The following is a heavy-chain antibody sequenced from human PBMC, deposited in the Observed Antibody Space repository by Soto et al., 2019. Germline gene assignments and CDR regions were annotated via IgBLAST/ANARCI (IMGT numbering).Heavy chain of an antibody. Sequence: PGESLKISCKGSGYSFTSYWIGWVRQMPGKGLELMGIIYPGDSDTRYSASFQGQVTISADKPISTAYLQWSSLKASDTAMYYCARSIAVVGGGYAMDVWGQGTTVTVSS. V-gene: IGHV5-51*01. CDR1: GYSFTSYW. D-gene: IGHD6-19*01. CDR3: ARSIAVVGGGYAMDV. J-gene: IGHJ6*02. CDR2: IYPGDSDT.